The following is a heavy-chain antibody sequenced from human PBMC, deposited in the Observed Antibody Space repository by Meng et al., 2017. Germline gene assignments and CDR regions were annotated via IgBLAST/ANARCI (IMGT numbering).Heavy chain of an antibody. V-gene: IGHV3-30*04. CDR1: GFTFSSYA. D-gene: IGHD3-16*01. CDR2: ISYDGSNK. J-gene: IGHJ6*02. Sequence: GESLKISCAASGFTFSSYAMHWVRQAPGKGLEWVAVISYDGSNKYYADSVKGRFTISRDNSKNTLYLQMNSLRAEDTAVYYCARVYDPRTYYYYGMDVWGQGTTVTVSS. CDR3: ARVYDPRTYYYYGMDV.